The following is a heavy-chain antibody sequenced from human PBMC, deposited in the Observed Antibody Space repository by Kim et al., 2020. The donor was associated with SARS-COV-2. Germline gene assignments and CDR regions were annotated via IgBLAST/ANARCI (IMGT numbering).Heavy chain of an antibody. CDR3: ARGARGSWYYGSGSYFDAFDI. J-gene: IGHJ3*02. D-gene: IGHD3-10*01. CDR2: ISSSSSTI. V-gene: IGHV3-48*02. Sequence: MNWVRQAPGKGLEWVSYISSSSSTIYYADSVKGRFTISRDNAKNSLYLQMNSLRDEDTAVYYCARGARGSWYYGSGSYFDAFDIWGQGTMV.